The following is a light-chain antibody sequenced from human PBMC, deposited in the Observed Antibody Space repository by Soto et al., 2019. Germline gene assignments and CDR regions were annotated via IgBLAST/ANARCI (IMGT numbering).Light chain of an antibody. CDR1: QSISSY. V-gene: IGKV1-39*01. Sequence: DIQMTQSPSSLSASVGDRVTITCRASQSISSYLNWYQQKPGKAPKLLIYAASSLQSGVPSRFSGSGSGTDFALTISSLQPEDFATYYCHQTYSNPWTFAQGTKVDIK. CDR3: HQTYSNPWT. J-gene: IGKJ1*01. CDR2: AAS.